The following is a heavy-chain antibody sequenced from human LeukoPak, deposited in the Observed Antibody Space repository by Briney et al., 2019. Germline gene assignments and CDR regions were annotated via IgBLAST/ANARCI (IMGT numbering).Heavy chain of an antibody. CDR2: IIPIFGTA. Sequence: SVKVSCKASGGTFSSYAISWVRQTPGQGLEWMGGIIPIFGTANYAQKFQGRVTITTDESTSTAYMELSSLRSEDTAVYYCAIAKWSSNYYYYMDVWGKGTTVTVSS. CDR3: AIAKWSSNYYYYMDV. CDR1: GGTFSSYA. J-gene: IGHJ6*03. D-gene: IGHD2-8*01. V-gene: IGHV1-69*05.